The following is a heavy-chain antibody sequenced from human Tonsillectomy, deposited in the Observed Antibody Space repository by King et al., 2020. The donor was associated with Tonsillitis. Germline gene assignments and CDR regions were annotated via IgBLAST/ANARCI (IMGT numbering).Heavy chain of an antibody. Sequence: QLVQSGGGLVQRGGSLRLSCSASGFTFSSHSMHWVRQAPGKGLEYLSAISSYGGSTYYADSVKGRFTISRDNSKNTLYLQMTSLRAEDTAVYYCLKGGEGYYYYDSSGPFDYWGQGTLVTVSS. CDR1: GFTFSSHS. D-gene: IGHD3-22*01. V-gene: IGHV3-64D*06. CDR3: LKGGEGYYYYDSSGPFDY. J-gene: IGHJ4*02. CDR2: ISSYGGST.